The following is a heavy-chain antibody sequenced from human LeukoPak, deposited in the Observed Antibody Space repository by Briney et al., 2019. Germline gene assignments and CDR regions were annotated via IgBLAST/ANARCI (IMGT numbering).Heavy chain of an antibody. V-gene: IGHV4-59*01. CDR2: IYYSGST. CDR3: ARASSAKFDY. J-gene: IGHJ4*02. D-gene: IGHD6-6*01. Sequence: PSETLSRTCTVSGGSISSYYWSWIRQPPGQGLEWIGYIYYSGSTNYNPSLKSRVTISVDTSKNQFSLKLSSVTAADTAVYYCARASSAKFDYWGQGTLVTVSS. CDR1: GGSISSYY.